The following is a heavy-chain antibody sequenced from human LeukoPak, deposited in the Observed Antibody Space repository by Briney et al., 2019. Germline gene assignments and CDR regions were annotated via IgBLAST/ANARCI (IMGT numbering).Heavy chain of an antibody. CDR3: ARDVSSWYLGKGFDY. V-gene: IGHV4-61*01. CDR2: IYYSGST. J-gene: IGHJ4*02. CDR1: GGSVSSGSYY. D-gene: IGHD6-13*01. Sequence: PSETLSLTCTVSGGSVSSGSYYWSWIRQPPGKGLEWIGYIYYSGSTNYNPSLKSRVTISVDTSKNQFSLKLSSVTAADTAVYYCARDVSSWYLGKGFDYWGQGTLVTVSS.